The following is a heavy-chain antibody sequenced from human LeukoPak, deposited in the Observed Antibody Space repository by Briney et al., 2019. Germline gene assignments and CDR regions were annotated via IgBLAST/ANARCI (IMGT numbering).Heavy chain of an antibody. CDR1: GGPFSGYY. Sequence: PSETLSLTCAVYGGPFSGYYWSWIRQPPGKGLEWIGEINHSGSTNYNPSLKSRVTISVDTSKNQFSLKLSSVTAADTAVYYCAILPAMVRGVIHNYWGQGTLVTVSS. J-gene: IGHJ4*02. V-gene: IGHV4-34*01. D-gene: IGHD3-10*01. CDR2: INHSGST. CDR3: AILPAMVRGVIHNY.